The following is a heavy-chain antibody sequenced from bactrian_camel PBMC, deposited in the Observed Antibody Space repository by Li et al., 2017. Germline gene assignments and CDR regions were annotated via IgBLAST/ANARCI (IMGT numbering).Heavy chain of an antibody. CDR3: AARDTYHCFNWSDFVT. Sequence: VQLVESGGGLVQAGGSLRLSCTVFGSALSVYAVGWFRQAPGKEREGVACINWSGSNTYYADSVKGRFTISRDNSKNMLYLQMDSLRPDDTATYYCAARDTYHCFNWSDFVTWGQGTQVTVS. V-gene: IGHV3S66*01. CDR1: GSALSVYA. CDR2: INWSGSNT. D-gene: IGHD1*01. J-gene: IGHJ6*01.